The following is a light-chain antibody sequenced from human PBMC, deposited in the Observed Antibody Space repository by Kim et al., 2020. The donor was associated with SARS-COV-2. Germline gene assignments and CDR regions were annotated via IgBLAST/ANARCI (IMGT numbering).Light chain of an antibody. CDR1: SLRNYY. J-gene: IGLJ2*01. Sequence: SVAWGQTVRITCQGDSLRNYYASWYQQKPGQAPVLVFYGKNNRPSGIPDRFSGSSSRNTASLTITGTQAEDEADYYCNSRDSSGVVFGGGTQLTVL. CDR2: GKN. CDR3: NSRDSSGVV. V-gene: IGLV3-19*01.